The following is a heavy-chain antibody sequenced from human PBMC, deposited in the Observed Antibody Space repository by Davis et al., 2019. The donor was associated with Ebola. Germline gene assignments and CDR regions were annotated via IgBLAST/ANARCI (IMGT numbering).Heavy chain of an antibody. V-gene: IGHV3-20*04. D-gene: IGHD3-3*01. CDR3: ANTHYDFWSGYFDY. Sequence: GESLKISCAASGFTFDDYAMSWVRQAPGKGLEWVSGINWNGGSTGYVDSVKGRFTISRDNAKNSLYLQMNSLRAEDTAVYYCANTHYDFWSGYFDYWGQGTLVTVSS. CDR1: GFTFDDYA. J-gene: IGHJ4*02. CDR2: INWNGGST.